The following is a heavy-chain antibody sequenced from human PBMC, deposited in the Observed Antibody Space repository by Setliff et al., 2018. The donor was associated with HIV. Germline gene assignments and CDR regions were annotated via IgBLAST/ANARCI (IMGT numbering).Heavy chain of an antibody. CDR1: GGSISSYY. CDR2: IYYSGSS. D-gene: IGHD4-17*01. CDR3: AGGDLYGDYAFSY. J-gene: IGHJ4*02. Sequence: TLSLTCTVSGGSISSYYWSVFRQPPGKGLEWTGYIYYSGSSNYNPSLKSRVTISVDTSNNQFSLKLSSVTAADTAVYYCAGGDLYGDYAFSYWGQGTLVTVSS. V-gene: IGHV4-59*03.